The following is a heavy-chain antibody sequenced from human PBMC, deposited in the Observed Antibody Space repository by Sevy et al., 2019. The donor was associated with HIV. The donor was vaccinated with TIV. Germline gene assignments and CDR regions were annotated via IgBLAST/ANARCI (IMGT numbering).Heavy chain of an antibody. Sequence: GSVKVSCKLSGYTLTQLSMHWVRQAPGKGLEWLESFDPEDGERIYAQKFQGRFTMTEETSTDTAYMELSSLRSEDTAIYYCATGREYYEGNSGYFDYWGQGTLVTVSS. J-gene: IGHJ4*02. CDR2: FDPEDGER. CDR1: GYTLTQLS. CDR3: ATGREYYEGNSGYFDY. D-gene: IGHD3-3*01. V-gene: IGHV1-24*01.